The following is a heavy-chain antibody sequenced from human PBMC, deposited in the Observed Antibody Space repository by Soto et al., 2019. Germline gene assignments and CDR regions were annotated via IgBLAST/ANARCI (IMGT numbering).Heavy chain of an antibody. CDR3: ARDRGSWDENPYVDY. J-gene: IGHJ4*02. D-gene: IGHD6-13*01. Sequence: ESGGGVVQPGRSLRLSCTASGFTFRSYAMHWVRQAPGKGLEWVAVLSYDGSNEHYADSVKGRFTISRDNSKNTLLLQMSSLRIEDTAVYYCARDRGSWDENPYVDYWGQGTLVTVSS. CDR2: LSYDGSNE. CDR1: GFTFRSYA. V-gene: IGHV3-30-3*01.